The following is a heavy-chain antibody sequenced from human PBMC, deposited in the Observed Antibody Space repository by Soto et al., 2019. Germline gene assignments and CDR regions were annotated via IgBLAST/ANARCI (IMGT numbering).Heavy chain of an antibody. D-gene: IGHD6-13*01. J-gene: IGHJ4*02. V-gene: IGHV1-18*01. CDR3: ARDWLGIDY. CDR2: INPYNGNT. Sequence: QVQLVQSGAEVKKPGASVKVSGKASGYTFTSYGISWVRQAPGQGLEWMGWINPYNGNTNYAQKLQGRVTMTTDTTTNTAYMELRRLRSDDTAVYDCARDWLGIDYWGEGTLVTVSA. CDR1: GYTFTSYG.